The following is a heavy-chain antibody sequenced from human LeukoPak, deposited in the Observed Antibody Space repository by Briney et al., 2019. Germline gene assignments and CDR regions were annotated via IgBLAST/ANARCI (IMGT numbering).Heavy chain of an antibody. CDR2: INHSGST. V-gene: IGHV4-34*01. CDR1: GGSFSGYY. Sequence: SETLSLTCAVYGGSFSGYYWSWIRQPPGKGLEWIGEINHSGSTNYNPSLKSRVTISVDTSKNQFSLKLSSVTAADTAVYYCARHNDDYGDYPTDYWGQGTLVTVSS. CDR3: ARHNDDYGDYPTDY. J-gene: IGHJ4*02. D-gene: IGHD4-17*01.